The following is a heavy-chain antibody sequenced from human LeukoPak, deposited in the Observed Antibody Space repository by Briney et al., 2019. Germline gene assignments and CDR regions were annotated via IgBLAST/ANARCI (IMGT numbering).Heavy chain of an antibody. Sequence: ASVKVPCKASGYTFTSYYMHWVRQAPGQGLEWMGIINPSGGSTSYAQKFQGRVTMTRDMSTSTVYMELSSLRSEDTAVYYCASGQQLDYYYYYMDVWGKGTTVTVSS. V-gene: IGHV1-46*01. CDR1: GYTFTSYY. CDR3: ASGQQLDYYYYYMDV. D-gene: IGHD6-13*01. J-gene: IGHJ6*03. CDR2: INPSGGST.